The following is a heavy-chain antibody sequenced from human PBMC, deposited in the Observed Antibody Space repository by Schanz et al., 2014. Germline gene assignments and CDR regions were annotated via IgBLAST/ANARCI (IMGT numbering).Heavy chain of an antibody. CDR2: ISDNGIST. Sequence: VQLVESGGGVVQPGRSLRLSCAASGFTFSNHALSWVRQAPGKGLEWVSGISDNGISTYYADSVKGRFSISRENSKSILYLQMNSLRAEDTAVYYCAKAGSGWSTAGYYYWGQGTLVAVSS. CDR1: GFTFSNHA. J-gene: IGHJ4*02. CDR3: AKAGSGWSTAGYYY. V-gene: IGHV3-23*04. D-gene: IGHD6-19*01.